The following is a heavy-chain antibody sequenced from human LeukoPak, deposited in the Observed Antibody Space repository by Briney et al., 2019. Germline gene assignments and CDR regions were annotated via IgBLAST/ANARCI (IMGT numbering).Heavy chain of an antibody. J-gene: IGHJ5*02. CDR2: ISAYNGNT. V-gene: IGHV1-18*01. D-gene: IGHD3-9*01. Sequence: ASVKVCCKASGYTFTSYDISWVRQAPGQGLEWMGWISAYNGNTNYAQKLQGRVTMTTDTSTSTAYMELRSLRSDDTAVYYCARADILTGYYPVDPWGQGTLVTVSS. CDR1: GYTFTSYD. CDR3: ARADILTGYYPVDP.